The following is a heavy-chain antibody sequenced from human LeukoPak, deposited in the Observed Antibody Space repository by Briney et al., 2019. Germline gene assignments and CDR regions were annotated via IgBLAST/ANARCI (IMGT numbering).Heavy chain of an antibody. CDR1: GGSISSSSYY. D-gene: IGHD4-11*01. CDR3: ARHTRDDYSDYKWFDP. CDR2: IYYSGST. Sequence: PSETLSLTCTVSGGSISSSSYYWGWIRQPPGKGLEWIGSIYYSGSTYYNPSLKSRVTISVDTSKNQFSLKLSSVTAADTAVYYCARHTRDDYSDYKWFDPWGQGTLVTVSS. V-gene: IGHV4-39*01. J-gene: IGHJ5*02.